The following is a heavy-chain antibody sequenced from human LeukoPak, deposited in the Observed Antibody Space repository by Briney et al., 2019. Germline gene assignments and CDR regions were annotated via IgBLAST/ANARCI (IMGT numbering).Heavy chain of an antibody. CDR2: ISAYNGNT. CDR1: GYTFTSYG. J-gene: IGHJ5*02. V-gene: IGHV1-18*01. Sequence: ASVNVSCKASGYTFTSYGISWVRQAPGQGLEWMGWISAYNGNTNYAQKLQGRVTMTTDTSTSTAYMELRSLRSDDTAVYYCARAPRQLVPFDYGDNWFDPWGQGTLVTVSS. D-gene: IGHD6-6*01. CDR3: ARAPRQLVPFDYGDNWFDP.